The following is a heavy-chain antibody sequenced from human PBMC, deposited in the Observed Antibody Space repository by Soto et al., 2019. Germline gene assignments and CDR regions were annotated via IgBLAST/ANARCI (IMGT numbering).Heavy chain of an antibody. CDR3: AKDSYEWELTGVDY. V-gene: IGHV3-30*18. CDR2: ISYDGSNK. CDR1: GFTFCSYG. D-gene: IGHD1-26*01. Sequence: QVQLVESGGGVVQPGRSLRLSCAASGFTFCSYGMHWVRQAPGKGLEWVAVISYDGSNKYYADSVKGRFTISRDNSKNTLYLQMNSLRAEDTAVYYCAKDSYEWELTGVDYWGQGTLVTVSS. J-gene: IGHJ4*02.